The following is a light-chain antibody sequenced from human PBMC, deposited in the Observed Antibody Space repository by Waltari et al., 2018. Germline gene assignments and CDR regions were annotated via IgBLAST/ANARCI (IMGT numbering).Light chain of an antibody. CDR2: EDS. V-gene: IGLV2-23*01. CDR3: CSYAGSRTWV. CDR1: NSDFGSHNL. J-gene: IGLJ3*02. Sequence: QSALTQPASVSGSSGQSIPTSRIGTNSDFGSHNLVAWYQQHPGKVPKLMIYEDSKRPSGISDRFSASKSGNSASLRISGLQAEDEADYYCCSYAGSRTWVFGGGTKVTVL.